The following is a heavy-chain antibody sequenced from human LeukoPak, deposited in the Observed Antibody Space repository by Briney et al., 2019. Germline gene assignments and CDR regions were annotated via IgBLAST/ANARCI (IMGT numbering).Heavy chain of an antibody. CDR2: INSKTGNP. CDR3: ASGLTGWSTDPLDY. J-gene: IGHJ4*02. Sequence: ASVKVSCKASGYTFTSYGISWVRQAPGQGLEWMGWINSKTGNPTYAHAFTGRFVFSFDTSVSTSYLQISSLKAEDTAVYYCASGLTGWSTDPLDYWGQGTLVTVSS. V-gene: IGHV7-4-1*02. D-gene: IGHD6-19*01. CDR1: GYTFTSYG.